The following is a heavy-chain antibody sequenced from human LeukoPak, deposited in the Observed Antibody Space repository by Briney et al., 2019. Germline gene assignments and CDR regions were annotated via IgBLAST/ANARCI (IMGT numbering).Heavy chain of an antibody. D-gene: IGHD6-6*01. Sequence: PGGSLRLSCAASGFTLDDYAMHWVRQAPGKGLEWVSGISWNSGSIGYADSVKGRFTISRDNAKNSLYLQMNSLRAEDTALYYCAKDSIARYYYYGMDVWGQGTTVTVSS. V-gene: IGHV3-9*01. CDR3: AKDSIARYYYYGMDV. CDR2: ISWNSGSI. CDR1: GFTLDDYA. J-gene: IGHJ6*02.